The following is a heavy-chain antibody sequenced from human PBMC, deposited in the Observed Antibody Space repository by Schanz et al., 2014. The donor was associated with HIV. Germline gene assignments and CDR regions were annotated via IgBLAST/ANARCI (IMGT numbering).Heavy chain of an antibody. Sequence: QVQLVESGGGVVQSGRSLRLSCAASGFTFSNYGMHWVRQAPGKGLDWVAVIWYDGSNKYYADSVKGRFTISRDNSKKALYLQMNSLRVEDTAVYYCASTVYPYTGSSDYYYGMDVWGQGTTVTVSS. CDR2: IWYDGSNK. V-gene: IGHV3-33*01. J-gene: IGHJ6*02. D-gene: IGHD6-6*01. CDR1: GFTFSNYG. CDR3: ASTVYPYTGSSDYYYGMDV.